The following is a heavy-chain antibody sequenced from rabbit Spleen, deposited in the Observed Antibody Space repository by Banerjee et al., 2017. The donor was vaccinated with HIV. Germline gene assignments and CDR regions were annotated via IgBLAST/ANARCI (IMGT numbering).Heavy chain of an antibody. CDR2: IYTGNSDRT. CDR3: TGDTGSSFSSYIIDL. V-gene: IGHV1S40*01. CDR1: GFTISSSYW. J-gene: IGHJ6*01. D-gene: IGHD8-1*01. Sequence: QTLEESGGGLVTSGASLTLTCTASGFTISSSYWIYWVRQAPGKGLEWIGCIYTGNSDRTWYANWAKGRFTSSKASSPTLTLQMTTLTSTDTATYFCTGDTGSSFSSYIIDLWDPGTFV.